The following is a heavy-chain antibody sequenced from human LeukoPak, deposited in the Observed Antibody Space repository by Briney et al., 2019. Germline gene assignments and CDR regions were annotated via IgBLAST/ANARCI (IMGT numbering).Heavy chain of an antibody. J-gene: IGHJ4*02. CDR1: GFTFSSYS. CDR2: ISSSSSYI. D-gene: IGHD4-17*01. CDR3: ARGGDYVPFDY. Sequence: GVSLRLSCAASGFTFSSYSMNWVRQAPGKGLECVSSISSSSSYIYYADSVKGRFTISRDNAKNSLYLQMNSLRAEDTAVYYCARGGDYVPFDYWGQGTLVTVSS. V-gene: IGHV3-21*01.